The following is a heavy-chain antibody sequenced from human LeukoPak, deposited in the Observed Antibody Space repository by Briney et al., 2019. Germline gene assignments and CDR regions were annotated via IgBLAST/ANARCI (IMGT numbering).Heavy chain of an antibody. V-gene: IGHV1-2*02. D-gene: IGHD6-13*01. CDR2: INPNSGGT. J-gene: IGHJ3*02. CDR1: GYTFTGYY. CDR3: ARSPIAENHDAFDI. Sequence: GASVTVSCKASGYTFTGYYMHWVRQAPGQGLEWMGWINPNSGGTNYAQKFQGRVTMTRDTSISTAYMELSRLRSDDTAVYYCARSPIAENHDAFDIWGQGTMVTVSS.